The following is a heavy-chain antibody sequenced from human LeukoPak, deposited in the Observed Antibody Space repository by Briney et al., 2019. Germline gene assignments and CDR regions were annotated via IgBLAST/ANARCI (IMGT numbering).Heavy chain of an antibody. Sequence: GGSLRLSCAASGFTFSSYSMTWVRQAPGKGLEWVSAISGSGGRTYYSDSVKGRFTISRDNSKNTLYLQMNSLRAEDTAVYYCARVKRDCSGGSCYSFDYWGQGTLVTVSS. V-gene: IGHV3-23*01. CDR1: GFTFSSYS. CDR3: ARVKRDCSGGSCYSFDY. D-gene: IGHD2-15*01. J-gene: IGHJ4*02. CDR2: ISGSGGRT.